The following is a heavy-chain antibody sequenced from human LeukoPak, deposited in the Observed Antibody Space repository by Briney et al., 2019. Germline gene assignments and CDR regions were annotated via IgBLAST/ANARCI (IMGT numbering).Heavy chain of an antibody. J-gene: IGHJ4*02. V-gene: IGHV4-39*01. CDR2: IYYSGST. D-gene: IGHD6-13*01. CDR3: ARRLAGTEDY. Sequence: PSETLSLTCTVSGGSISSSSYYWGWIRQPPGKGLEWIGSIYYSGSTYYNPSLKSRVTISVDTSKNQFSLKLSSVTAADTAVYYCARRLAGTEDYWSQGTLVTVSS. CDR1: GGSISSSSYY.